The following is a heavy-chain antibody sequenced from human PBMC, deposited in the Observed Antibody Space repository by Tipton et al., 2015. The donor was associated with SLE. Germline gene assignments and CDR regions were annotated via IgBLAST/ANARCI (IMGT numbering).Heavy chain of an antibody. CDR3: ARRSYYGVAFDS. V-gene: IGHV4-4*08. D-gene: IGHD3-10*01. CDR1: GGSISNYY. J-gene: IGHJ4*02. CDR2: VYTSGST. Sequence: TLSLTCTVSGGSISNYYWSWIRQTPGKGLKWIGYVYTSGSTIYNPSLKSRVTISVDTSKNQVSLKLNSVTAADTAVYYCARRSYYGVAFDSWGQGTLVVVSS.